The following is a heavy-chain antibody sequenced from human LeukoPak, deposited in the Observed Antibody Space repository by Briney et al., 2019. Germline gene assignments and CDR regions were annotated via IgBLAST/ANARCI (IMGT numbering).Heavy chain of an antibody. J-gene: IGHJ5*02. Sequence: ASAKVSCKASGYTFTSYDINWVRQATGQGLEWMGWMNPNSGNTGYAQKFQGRVTMTRNTSISTAYMELSSLRSEDTAVYYCARTLGDCSSTSCYWYNWFDPWGQGTLVTVSP. CDR3: ARTLGDCSSTSCYWYNWFDP. CDR1: GYTFTSYD. CDR2: MNPNSGNT. D-gene: IGHD2-2*01. V-gene: IGHV1-8*01.